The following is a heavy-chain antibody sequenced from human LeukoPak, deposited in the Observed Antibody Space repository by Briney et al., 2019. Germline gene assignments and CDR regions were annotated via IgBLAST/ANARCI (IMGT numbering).Heavy chain of an antibody. D-gene: IGHD3-22*01. CDR2: IYSGANT. CDR1: GLTVSSNC. V-gene: IGHV3-53*01. CDR3: ARRAGDYSHPYDY. Sequence: GGSLRLSCATSGLTVSSNCMSCVRQAPGKGLEWVSFIYSGANTYYADSMKGRFTISRHNSKNTLHLQMNSLRAEDTAMYYCARRAGDYSHPYDYWGQGTLVTVSS. J-gene: IGHJ4*02.